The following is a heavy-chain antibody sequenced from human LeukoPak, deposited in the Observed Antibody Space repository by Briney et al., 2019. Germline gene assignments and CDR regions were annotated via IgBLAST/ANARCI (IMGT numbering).Heavy chain of an antibody. CDR1: GFTFSNYW. Sequence: GGSLRLSCAASGFTFSNYWMGWVRHAPGQGLVWVSRIKGDGISTNYADSVKGRFTISRDIAKNTLYLQMNSLRAEDTGAYYCAKNHYWSIDYWGRGTLVTVSS. CDR2: IKGDGIST. V-gene: IGHV3-74*01. CDR3: AKNHYWSIDY. J-gene: IGHJ4*02. D-gene: IGHD1-14*01.